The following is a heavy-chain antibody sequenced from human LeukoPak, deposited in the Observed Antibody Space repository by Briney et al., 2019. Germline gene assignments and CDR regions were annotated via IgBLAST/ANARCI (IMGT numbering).Heavy chain of an antibody. Sequence: GGSLRLSCAASEFTFSTYAMSWVRQAPGKGLEWVSSISGSGGSTYYADSVKGRLTISRDNSKDTLYLQMNSLRAEDTAVYYCARDQGRYSSSWYKDYWGQGTLVTVSS. V-gene: IGHV3-23*01. CDR3: ARDQGRYSSSWYKDY. CDR2: ISGSGGST. CDR1: EFTFSTYA. D-gene: IGHD6-13*01. J-gene: IGHJ4*02.